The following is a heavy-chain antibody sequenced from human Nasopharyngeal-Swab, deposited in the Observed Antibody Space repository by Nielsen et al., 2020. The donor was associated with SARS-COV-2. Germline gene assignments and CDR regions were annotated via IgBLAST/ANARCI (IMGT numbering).Heavy chain of an antibody. CDR1: GGSISGYY. Sequence: SETLSLTCTVSGGSISGYYWSWIRQPPGKGLEWIGEINHSGSTNYNPSLKSRVTVSVDTSKNQFSLKLSSVTAADTAVYYCARAYGDYEDYYYYGMDVWGQGTTVTVSS. J-gene: IGHJ6*02. CDR3: ARAYGDYEDYYYYGMDV. CDR2: INHSGST. V-gene: IGHV4-34*01. D-gene: IGHD4-17*01.